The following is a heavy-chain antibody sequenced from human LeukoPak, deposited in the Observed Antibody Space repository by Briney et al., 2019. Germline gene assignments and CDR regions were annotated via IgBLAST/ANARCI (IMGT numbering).Heavy chain of an antibody. CDR3: ARGSSKDDTSGYYYVGGSDGPDY. J-gene: IGHJ4*02. CDR1: GYTFTSYY. V-gene: IGHV1-46*01. Sequence: ASVKVSCKASGYTFTSYYMHWVRQAPGQGLEWMGIINPSGGSTSYAQKFQGRVTMTRDMSTSTVYMELSSLRSEDTAVYYCARGSSKDDTSGYYYVGGSDGPDYWGQGTLVTVSS. D-gene: IGHD3-22*01. CDR2: INPSGGST.